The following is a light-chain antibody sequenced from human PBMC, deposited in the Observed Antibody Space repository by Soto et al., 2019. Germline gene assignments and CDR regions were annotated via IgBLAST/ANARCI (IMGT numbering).Light chain of an antibody. J-gene: IGLJ1*01. CDR3: CSYAGSSTYV. Sequence: SVLTQPASVSGSPGQSITISCTGTSSDVGSYNLVSWYQQHPGKAPKLMIHEGSKRPSGVSNRFSGSKSGNTASLTISGLQAEDEADYYCCSYAGSSTYVFGTGTKVTVL. CDR2: EGS. CDR1: SSDVGSYNL. V-gene: IGLV2-23*01.